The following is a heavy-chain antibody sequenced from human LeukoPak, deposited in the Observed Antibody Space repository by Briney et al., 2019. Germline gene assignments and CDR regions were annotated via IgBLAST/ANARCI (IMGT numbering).Heavy chain of an antibody. CDR2: IKSDVWIT. V-gene: IGHV3-74*01. D-gene: IGHD6-6*01. Sequence: GGSLRLSCAASGFTFSTSWMHWVRQAPGKGLVWVARIKSDVWITDYADSVKGRFTISRDDANNILYLQMNSLRAEDTAVYYCTGIRPDFWGQGTGVTVSS. CDR3: TGIRPDF. CDR1: GFTFSTSW. J-gene: IGHJ4*02.